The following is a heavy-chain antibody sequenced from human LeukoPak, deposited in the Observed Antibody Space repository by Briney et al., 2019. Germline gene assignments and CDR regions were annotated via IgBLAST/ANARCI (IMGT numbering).Heavy chain of an antibody. J-gene: IGHJ6*03. CDR2: ISYDGSNK. CDR1: GFTFSSYA. Sequence: PGGSLRLSCAASGFTFSSYAMHWVRQAPGKGLEWVAVISYDGSNKYYADSVKGRFTISRDNSKNTLYLQMGSLRAEDMAVYYCAREGPAYYYYMDVWGKGTTVTISS. CDR3: AREGPAYYYYMDV. V-gene: IGHV3-30*14. D-gene: IGHD2-2*01.